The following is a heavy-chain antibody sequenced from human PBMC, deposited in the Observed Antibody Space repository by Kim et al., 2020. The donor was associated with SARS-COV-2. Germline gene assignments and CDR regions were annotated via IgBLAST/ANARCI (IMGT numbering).Heavy chain of an antibody. CDR3: ARDGAVADTGAFDI. V-gene: IGHV1-46*01. J-gene: IGHJ3*02. D-gene: IGHD6-19*01. Sequence: AQKFQGRVTMTRDTSTSTVYMELSSLRSEDTAVYYCARDGAVADTGAFDIWGQGTMVTVSS.